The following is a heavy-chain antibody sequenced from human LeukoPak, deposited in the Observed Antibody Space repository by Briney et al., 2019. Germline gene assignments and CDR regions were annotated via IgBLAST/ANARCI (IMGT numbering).Heavy chain of an antibody. D-gene: IGHD5-18*01. V-gene: IGHV1-2*04. CDR3: ATDGGYSYGSAWHFDY. CDR2: INPNSGGT. Sequence: GASVKVSCKASGYTFTGYYMHWVRQAPGQGLEWMGWINPNSGGTNYAQKFQGWVTMTRDTSISTAYMELSRLRSDDTAVYYCATDGGYSYGSAWHFDYWGQGTLVTVSS. J-gene: IGHJ4*02. CDR1: GYTFTGYY.